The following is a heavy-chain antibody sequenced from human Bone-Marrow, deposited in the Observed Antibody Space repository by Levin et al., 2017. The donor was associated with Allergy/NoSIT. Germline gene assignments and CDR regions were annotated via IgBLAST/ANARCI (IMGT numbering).Heavy chain of an antibody. CDR3: ARLEIELWLADY. CDR2: IFYGGST. V-gene: IGHV4-39*01. CDR1: GGSISSSSYY. J-gene: IGHJ4*02. D-gene: IGHD5-18*01. Sequence: SETLSLTCTVSGGSISSSSYYWGWIRQSKGKGLEWIGSIFYGGSTYYNPSLKSRVTISVDTSKNQFSLKVDSVTAADTAVYYSARLEIELWLADYWDQGTLVAVS.